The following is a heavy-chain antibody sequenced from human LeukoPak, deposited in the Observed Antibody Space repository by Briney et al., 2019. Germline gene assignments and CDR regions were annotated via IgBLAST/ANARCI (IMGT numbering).Heavy chain of an antibody. CDR3: ARDSPGNNWLDP. J-gene: IGHJ5*02. Sequence: SETLSLTCTVSGGSIRSYYWSWIRQPPGKGLEWIGYIYYSGSTNYNPSLKSRVTISIDTSKNQFSLKLSSVTAADTAVYYCARDSPGNNWLDPWGQGTLVTVSS. V-gene: IGHV4-59*01. CDR2: IYYSGST. CDR1: GGSIRSYY.